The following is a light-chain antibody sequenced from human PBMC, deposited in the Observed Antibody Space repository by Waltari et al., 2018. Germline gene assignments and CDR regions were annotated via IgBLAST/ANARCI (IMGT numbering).Light chain of an antibody. CDR3: QLTYATPYT. J-gene: IGKJ2*01. Sequence: DIQLTQSPSSLSASPRDIVTITCRASQSINSYLNWYQQKPGKAPKLLIYGTSSLQSGVPSRFSGGGAVTDFSLTINSLQPEDFAAYYCQLTYATPYTFGQGTKLEIK. CDR2: GTS. V-gene: IGKV1-39*01. CDR1: QSINSY.